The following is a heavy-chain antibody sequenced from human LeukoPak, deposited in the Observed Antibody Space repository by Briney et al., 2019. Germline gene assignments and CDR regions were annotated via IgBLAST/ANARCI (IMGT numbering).Heavy chain of an antibody. Sequence: PGGSLRFSCAASGFTFSSYAMSWVRQAPGKGLEVVSLIRGSGETSYADSVKGRFTISRDESRNTVYLQMNSLRVEDTAEYFCARDRAATQDWVEFDPWGQGTLVTVSS. CDR1: GFTFSSYA. V-gene: IGHV3-23*01. D-gene: IGHD2-15*01. J-gene: IGHJ5*02. CDR3: ARDRAATQDWVEFDP. CDR2: IRGSGET.